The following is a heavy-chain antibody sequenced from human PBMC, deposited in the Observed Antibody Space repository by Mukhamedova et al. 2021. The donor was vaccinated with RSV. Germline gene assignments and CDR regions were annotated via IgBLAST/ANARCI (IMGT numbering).Heavy chain of an antibody. CDR2: IYYSGGT. V-gene: IGHV4-59*01. CDR3: PGFRRGFKDV. J-gene: IGHJ6*01. CDR1: GGSISSYY. Sequence: CTVSGGSISSYYWSWIRQPQGKGLEWIGYIYYSGGTNYNPSSKSRVTISVDTSKNQFSRSLTSVPPAATPGFYFPGFRRGFKDVW. D-gene: IGHD3-10*01.